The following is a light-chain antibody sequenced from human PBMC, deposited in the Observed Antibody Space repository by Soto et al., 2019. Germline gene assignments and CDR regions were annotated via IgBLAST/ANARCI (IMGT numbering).Light chain of an antibody. CDR1: QSVSSN. Sequence: EVVMTQSPATLSVSLGDRATLSCRARQSVSSNLAWYQQKPGQGPRLLIYGASTRATGIPARFSGSGSGTEFTLTISSLQSEDFAVYSCQQYNNCPLTFGGGTKVEIK. CDR3: QQYNNCPLT. CDR2: GAS. V-gene: IGKV3-15*01. J-gene: IGKJ4*01.